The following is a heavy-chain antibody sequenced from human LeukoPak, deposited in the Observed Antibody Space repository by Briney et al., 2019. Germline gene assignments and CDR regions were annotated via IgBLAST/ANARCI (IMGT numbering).Heavy chain of an antibody. Sequence: SLRLSCVASGISFSSFGMHWVRQAPGKGLEWVAFIWYDGSNEYYADSVKGRFTTFRDNSKNTLYLQMNSLRGDDTAVYYCARDSPVTAGPFDPWGQGTLVTVSS. V-gene: IGHV3-33*01. CDR3: ARDSPVTAGPFDP. CDR1: GISFSSFG. J-gene: IGHJ5*02. CDR2: IWYDGSNE. D-gene: IGHD4-11*01.